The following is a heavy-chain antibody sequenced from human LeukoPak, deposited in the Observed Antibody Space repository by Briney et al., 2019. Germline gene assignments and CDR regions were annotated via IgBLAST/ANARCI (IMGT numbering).Heavy chain of an antibody. V-gene: IGHV3-33*01. CDR2: IWYDGSTK. D-gene: IGHD3-22*01. J-gene: IGHJ4*02. CDR1: GFTFSSYG. CDR3: ARDDSSGYYFGPFDY. Sequence: QAGGSLRLSCAASGFTFSSYGMHWVRQAPGKGLEWVAVIWYDGSTKYYADSVKGRFTISRDNSKNTLYLQMNSLRAEDTAVYYCARDDSSGYYFGPFDYWGQGTLVTVSS.